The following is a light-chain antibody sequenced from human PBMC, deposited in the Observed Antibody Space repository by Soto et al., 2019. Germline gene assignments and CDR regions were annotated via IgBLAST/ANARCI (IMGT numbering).Light chain of an antibody. Sequence: DIQMTQSPSTLSASVGDRVTITCRASQSISSWLAWYQQKPGKAPKLLIYDASSLESGVPSRFSGSGSGTEFTLTISSLQPDDSATYYCQQYNSFPLTFGPGTKVDIK. CDR2: DAS. CDR3: QQYNSFPLT. J-gene: IGKJ3*01. CDR1: QSISSW. V-gene: IGKV1-5*01.